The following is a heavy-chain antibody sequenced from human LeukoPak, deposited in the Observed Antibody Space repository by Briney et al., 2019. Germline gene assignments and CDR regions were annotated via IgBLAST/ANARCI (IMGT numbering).Heavy chain of an antibody. CDR1: GFTVSSNY. V-gene: IGHV3-53*01. CDR2: IYSGGST. J-gene: IGHJ5*02. Sequence: PGGSLRLSCAASGFTVSSNYMSWVRQAPGKGLEWVSVIYSGGSTYYADSVKGRFTISRDNSKNTLYLQMNSLRAEDTAVYYCARHLGILGNWFDPWGQGTLVTVSS. D-gene: IGHD3-3*01. CDR3: ARHLGILGNWFDP.